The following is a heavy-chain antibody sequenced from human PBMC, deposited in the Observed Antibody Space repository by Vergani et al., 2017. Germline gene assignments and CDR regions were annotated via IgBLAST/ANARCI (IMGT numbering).Heavy chain of an antibody. V-gene: IGHV5-51*01. CDR3: ARHTTFTDS. CDR2: IYPADSDT. Sequence: EVELVQSGPEMRKPGESLKISCKGSEYSFGNYWIGWVRQMPGKGLEWMRIIYPADSDTRYSPSFQGQVTISADKSIGTAFLQWDSLKASDTALYYCARHTTFTDSWGQGPLVTVSS. J-gene: IGHJ4*02. CDR1: EYSFGNYW. D-gene: IGHD2/OR15-2a*01.